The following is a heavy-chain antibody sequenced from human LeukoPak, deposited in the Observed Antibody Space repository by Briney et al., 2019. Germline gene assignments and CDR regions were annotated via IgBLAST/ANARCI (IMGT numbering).Heavy chain of an antibody. CDR1: GDSVSSNSAA. Sequence: SQTLSLTCAISGDSVSSNSAAWNWIRQSPSRGLEWLGRTYYRSKWYNDYAVSVKSRITINPDTSKNQFSLKLSSVTAADTAVYYCARQVGSSWYHEVLRGRDYWGQGTLVTVSS. CDR2: TYYRSKWYN. J-gene: IGHJ4*02. V-gene: IGHV6-1*01. D-gene: IGHD6-13*01. CDR3: ARQVGSSWYHEVLRGRDY.